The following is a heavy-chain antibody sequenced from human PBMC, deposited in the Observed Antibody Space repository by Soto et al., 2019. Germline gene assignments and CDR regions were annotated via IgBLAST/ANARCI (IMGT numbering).Heavy chain of an antibody. V-gene: IGHV1-3*01. D-gene: IGHD1-20*01. CDR3: ARDLLGYNWNWDYFDY. Sequence: GASVKVSCKASGNTFTSYAMHWGRPAPGQKLEWMGWINAGNGNTKYSQKFQGRVTITRDTSASTAYMELSSLRSEDTAVYYCARDLLGYNWNWDYFDYWGQGTLVTVSS. CDR1: GNTFTSYA. CDR2: INAGNGNT. J-gene: IGHJ4*02.